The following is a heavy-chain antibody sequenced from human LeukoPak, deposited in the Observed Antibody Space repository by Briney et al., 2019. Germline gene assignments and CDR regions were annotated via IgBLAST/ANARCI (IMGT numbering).Heavy chain of an antibody. V-gene: IGHV3-23*01. CDR1: GFTFANYA. D-gene: IGHD3-16*01. CDR3: AKLGHGGYYSYMGV. J-gene: IGHJ6*03. Sequence: QAGGSLRLSCAVSGFTFANYAMTWVRQAPGKGLESVSSISTDGTTYYAHSVKGRFTLSRDNSKNTLYLQMSSLRAEDTAVYYCAKLGHGGYYSYMGVWGKGTTVTVSS. CDR2: ISTDGTT.